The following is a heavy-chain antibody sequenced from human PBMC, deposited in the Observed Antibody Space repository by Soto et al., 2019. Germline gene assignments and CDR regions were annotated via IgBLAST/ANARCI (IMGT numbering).Heavy chain of an antibody. Sequence: SETLSLICAVSCGSIPSNILWSWVRQPPGKGLEWIGEIYHSGNTNYNPSLKSRVTLSVDKSKSQISLKLTSVTAADTAVYYCARLVMGATAHYYVLDVWGKGTTVTVSP. V-gene: IGHV4-4*02. CDR3: ARLVMGATAHYYVLDV. CDR2: IYHSGNT. CDR1: CGSIPSNIL. J-gene: IGHJ6*04. D-gene: IGHD1-26*01.